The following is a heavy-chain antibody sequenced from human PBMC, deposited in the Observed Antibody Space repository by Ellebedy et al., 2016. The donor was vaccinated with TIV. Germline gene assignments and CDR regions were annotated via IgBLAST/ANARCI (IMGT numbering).Heavy chain of an antibody. D-gene: IGHD3-10*01. CDR3: ARWFGELLYVRWFDP. V-gene: IGHV4-39*01. J-gene: IGHJ5*02. CDR1: GGSISRSSYY. CDR2: IYYSGST. Sequence: SETLSLTCTVSGGSISRSSYYWGWMRQPPETGLEWIGSIYYSGSTYYNPSLKSRVTISVDTSKNQFSLRLTSVTAADTAVYYCARWFGELLYVRWFDPWGQGTLVTVSS.